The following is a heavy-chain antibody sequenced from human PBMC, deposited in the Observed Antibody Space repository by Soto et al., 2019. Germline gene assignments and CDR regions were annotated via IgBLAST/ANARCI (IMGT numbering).Heavy chain of an antibody. CDR2: ISSSSSYI. CDR1: GFTFSSYS. CDR3: ARSSQSPIELQH. Sequence: GGSLRLSCAASGFTFSSYSMNWVRQAPGKGLEWVSSISSSSSYIYYADSVKGRFTISRDNAKNSLYLQMNSLRAEDTAVYYCARSSQSPIELQHWGQGTLVNVSS. J-gene: IGHJ1*01. V-gene: IGHV3-21*01. D-gene: IGHD3-22*01.